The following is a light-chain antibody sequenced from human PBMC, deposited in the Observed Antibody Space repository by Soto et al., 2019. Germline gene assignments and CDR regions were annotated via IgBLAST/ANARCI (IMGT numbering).Light chain of an antibody. CDR2: ANN. J-gene: IGLJ3*02. Sequence: QSVLTQPPSASGTPGQRVTISCSGSSSNIGSNDADWYQHLPGTAPKLLLYANNLRPSGVPDRFSSSKSGTSASLAVSGLQSEDEADSYCSAWDASLKGLVFGRATQLTVL. CDR3: SAWDASLKGLV. CDR1: SSNIGSND. V-gene: IGLV1-44*01.